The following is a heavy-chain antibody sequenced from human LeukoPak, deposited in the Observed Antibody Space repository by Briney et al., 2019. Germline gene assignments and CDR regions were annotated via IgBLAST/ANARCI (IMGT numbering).Heavy chain of an antibody. V-gene: IGHV3-30*09. CDR2: ISHDGGNK. Sequence: TGGSLGLSCGASGFIFSSSVMHWVRQAPGKGLEWVAVISHDGGNKYYADSVKGRFAISRDNTKNTLYLQMNSLRAEDTAVYYCARVVVSSSSDYFDYWGQGTLVTVSS. CDR1: GFIFSSSV. CDR3: ARVVVSSSSDYFDY. D-gene: IGHD6-6*01. J-gene: IGHJ4*02.